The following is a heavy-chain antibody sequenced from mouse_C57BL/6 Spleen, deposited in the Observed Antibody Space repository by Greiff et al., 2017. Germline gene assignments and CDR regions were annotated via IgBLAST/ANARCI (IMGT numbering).Heavy chain of an antibody. CDR2: IYPRSGNT. CDR3: ARAYYYGRSHYYAMDY. J-gene: IGHJ4*01. D-gene: IGHD1-1*01. V-gene: IGHV1-81*01. Sequence: VQLQQSGAELARPGASVKLSCKASGYTFTSYGISWVKQRTGQGLEWIGEIYPRSGNTYYNEKFKGKATLTADKSSSTAYMELRRLTSEDSAVYFCARAYYYGRSHYYAMDYWGQGTSVTVSS. CDR1: GYTFTSYG.